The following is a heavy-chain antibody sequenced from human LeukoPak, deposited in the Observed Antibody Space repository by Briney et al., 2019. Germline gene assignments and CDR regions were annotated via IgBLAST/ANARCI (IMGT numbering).Heavy chain of an antibody. J-gene: IGHJ6*03. CDR1: GGTFSSYA. V-gene: IGHV1-69*05. CDR3: ARDGGYCSRTSCPRYYCYYMDV. Sequence: SVKVSCKASGGTFSSYAISWVRQAPGQGLEWMGGIIPIFGTANYAQKFQGRVTITTDESTSTAYMELSSLRSEDTAVYYCARDGGYCSRTSCPRYYCYYMDVWGKGTTVTVSS. CDR2: IIPIFGTA. D-gene: IGHD2-2*01.